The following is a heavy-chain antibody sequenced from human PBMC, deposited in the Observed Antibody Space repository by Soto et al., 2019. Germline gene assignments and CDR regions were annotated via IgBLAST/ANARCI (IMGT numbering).Heavy chain of an antibody. CDR3: ARIAAAGQNDAFDI. V-gene: IGHV1-58*02. CDR1: GFTFTSSA. Sequence: SVKVSCKASGFTFTSSAMQWVRQARGQRLEWIGWIVVGSGNTNYAQKFQERVTITRDMSTSTAYMELSSLRSEDTAVYYCARIAAAGQNDAFDIWGQGTMVTVSS. J-gene: IGHJ3*02. CDR2: IVVGSGNT. D-gene: IGHD6-13*01.